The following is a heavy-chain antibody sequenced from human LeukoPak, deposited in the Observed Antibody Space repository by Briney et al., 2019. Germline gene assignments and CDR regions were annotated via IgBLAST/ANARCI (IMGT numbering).Heavy chain of an antibody. Sequence: ASVKVSCKASGGTFSSYAISWVRQAPGQGLEWMGGIIPIFGTANYAQKFQGRVTITRNTSISTAYMVLSSLRSEDTAVYYCARGYYGSGSHNWFDPWGQGTLVTVSS. V-gene: IGHV1-69*05. CDR1: GGTFSSYA. J-gene: IGHJ5*02. D-gene: IGHD3-10*01. CDR2: IIPIFGTA. CDR3: ARGYYGSGSHNWFDP.